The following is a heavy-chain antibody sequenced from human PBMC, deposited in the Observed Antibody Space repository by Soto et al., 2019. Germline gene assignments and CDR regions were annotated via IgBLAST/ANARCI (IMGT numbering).Heavy chain of an antibody. D-gene: IGHD6-19*01. V-gene: IGHV4-31*03. Sequence: QVQLQESGPGLVKPSQTLSLTCTVSGASISRGDYYWSWIRQLPGKGLEWIGYIYRSGSTYYNPSLGGRITISVDTFQGQFSLDVGSGTAGETAVYYCGGVRYLAGAGQNYFDLWGQGTLVTVSS. CDR2: IYRSGST. J-gene: IGHJ4*02. CDR1: GASISRGDYY. CDR3: GGVRYLAGAGQNYFDL.